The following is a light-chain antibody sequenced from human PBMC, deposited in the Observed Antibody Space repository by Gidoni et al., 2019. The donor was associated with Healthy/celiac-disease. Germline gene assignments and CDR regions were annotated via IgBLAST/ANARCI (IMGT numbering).Light chain of an antibody. Sequence: DIQFTQSPSFLSASVGDRVTITCRASQGIRRYLAWYQQKPGKAPKLLIYAASTLQSGVPSRFSGSGAGTEFTLKISSMEPEEVATYYCQQLNSYPRNTFGQGTRLEIK. CDR3: QQLNSYPRNT. CDR2: AAS. V-gene: IGKV1-9*01. J-gene: IGKJ5*01. CDR1: QGIRRY.